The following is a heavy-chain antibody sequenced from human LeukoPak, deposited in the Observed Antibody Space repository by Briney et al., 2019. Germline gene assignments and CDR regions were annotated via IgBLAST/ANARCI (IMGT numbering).Heavy chain of an antibody. D-gene: IGHD2-21*02. Sequence: GGSLRLSCAASGFTFSSYSMNWVRQAPGKGLEWVSSISSSSSYVYYADSVKGRFTISRDNAKNSLYLQMNSLRAEDTAVYYCASSNISLYCGGDCSEPHDAFDIWGQGTMVTVSS. CDR1: GFTFSSYS. J-gene: IGHJ3*02. CDR2: ISSSSSYV. V-gene: IGHV3-21*01. CDR3: ASSNISLYCGGDCSEPHDAFDI.